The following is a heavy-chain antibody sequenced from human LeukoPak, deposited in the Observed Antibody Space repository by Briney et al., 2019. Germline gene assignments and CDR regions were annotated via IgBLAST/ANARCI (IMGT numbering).Heavy chain of an antibody. CDR1: RFTLSNYW. CDR3: ARDRTASGWLTYYFDY. D-gene: IGHD6-19*01. V-gene: IGHV3-7*01. CDR2: INQNGRAT. Sequence: GGSLRLSCAASRFTLSNYWMSWVRQAPGKGLEWVANINQNGRATFYVDSVKGRFTISRDNAQNSLFLQMNSLRAEDTAVYYCARDRTASGWLTYYFDYWGQGALVTVSS. J-gene: IGHJ4*02.